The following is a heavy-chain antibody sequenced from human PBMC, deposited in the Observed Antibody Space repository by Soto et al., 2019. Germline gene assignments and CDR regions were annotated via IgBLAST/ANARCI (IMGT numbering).Heavy chain of an antibody. CDR3: AREASLGYCSGGSCYSAGGYYGMDV. Sequence: SETLSLTCTVSGGSISSGGYYWSWIRQHPGKGLEWIGYIYYSGSTYYNPSLKSRVTISVDTSKNQFSLKLSSVTAADTAVYYCAREASLGYCSGGSCYSAGGYYGMDVWGQGTTVTVSS. V-gene: IGHV4-31*03. J-gene: IGHJ6*02. CDR2: IYYSGST. D-gene: IGHD2-15*01. CDR1: GGSISSGGYY.